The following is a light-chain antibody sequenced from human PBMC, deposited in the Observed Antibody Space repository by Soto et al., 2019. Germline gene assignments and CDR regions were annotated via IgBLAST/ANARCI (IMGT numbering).Light chain of an antibody. CDR2: DAS. J-gene: IGKJ2*01. CDR1: QSVSSY. V-gene: IGKV3-11*01. Sequence: EIVLTQSPATLSLSPGERATLSCRASQSVSSYLAWYQQKPGQAPRVLIYDASNRTTGSPARFSGSGSGTDFTLTISSLEPEDFAVYYCQQRSNWPPYTFGQGTKREIK. CDR3: QQRSNWPPYT.